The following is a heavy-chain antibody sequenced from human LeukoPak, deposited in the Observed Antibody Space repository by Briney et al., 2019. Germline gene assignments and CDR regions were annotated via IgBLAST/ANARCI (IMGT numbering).Heavy chain of an antibody. J-gene: IGHJ4*02. Sequence: SETLSLTCTVSGDSISSFYWTWIRQPPGKGLEWIGYIYYSESTNYNPSLKSRVTMSVDTSKNQFSLKLSSVTAADTAVYYCASGSIVGVLWGWGQGTLVTVSS. CDR3: ASGSIVGVLWG. CDR1: GDSISSFY. D-gene: IGHD1-26*01. V-gene: IGHV4-59*01. CDR2: IYYSEST.